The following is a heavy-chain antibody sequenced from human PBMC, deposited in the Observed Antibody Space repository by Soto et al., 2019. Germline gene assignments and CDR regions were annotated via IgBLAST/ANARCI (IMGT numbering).Heavy chain of an antibody. CDR2: INAGNGNT. CDR3: ARAAGTTSYYYYGMDV. D-gene: IGHD1-7*01. Sequence: GASVKVSCKASGYTFTSYSMHWVLQAPGQRLEWMGWINAGNGNTKYSQKFQGRVTITRDTSASTAYMELSSLRSEDTAVYYCARAAGTTSYYYYGMDVWGQGTTVTVSS. CDR1: GYTFTSYS. V-gene: IGHV1-3*01. J-gene: IGHJ6*02.